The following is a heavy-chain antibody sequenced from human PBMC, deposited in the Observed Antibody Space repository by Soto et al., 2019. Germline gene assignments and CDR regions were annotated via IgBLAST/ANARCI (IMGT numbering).Heavy chain of an antibody. CDR2: IVFDGSNK. Sequence: QVHLVESGGNVVQPGRSLRLSCAASGFTLSSYGMHWVRQAPGKGLEWVSVIVFDGSNKYYADSVKGRFTISRDNSKNTLYLKMTSMRAEDTAVYYCTKDWAYNILTGYSDSDYWGQGTLVTVSS. CDR3: TKDWAYNILTGYSDSDY. J-gene: IGHJ4*02. D-gene: IGHD3-9*01. CDR1: GFTLSSYG. V-gene: IGHV3-30*18.